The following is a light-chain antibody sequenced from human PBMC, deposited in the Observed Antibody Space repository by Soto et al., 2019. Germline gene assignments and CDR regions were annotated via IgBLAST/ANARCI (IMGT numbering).Light chain of an antibody. Sequence: QSVLTQPPSVSGAPGQRVTISCSGSSSNIGAGYDVHWYQQLPGTAPKLLIYGNSNRPSGVPDRFSGSKSGTSASLAITGLQAEDEADYYCHSYASSLRDVVFGGGTKLTVL. CDR2: GNS. CDR1: SSNIGAGYD. J-gene: IGLJ2*01. CDR3: HSYASSLRDVV. V-gene: IGLV1-40*01.